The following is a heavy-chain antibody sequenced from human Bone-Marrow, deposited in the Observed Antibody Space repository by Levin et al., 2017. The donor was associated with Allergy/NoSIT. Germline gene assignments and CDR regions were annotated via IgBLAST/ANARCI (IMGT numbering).Heavy chain of an antibody. J-gene: IGHJ3*02. D-gene: IGHD5-12*01. CDR2: IDWDDDK. CDR3: ARTAQDLRLAAFDI. Sequence: SGPTLVKPTQTHTLTCTFSGFSLSTSGMCVSWIRQPPGKALEWLARIDWDDDKYYSTSLKTRLTISKDTSKNQVVLTMTNMDPVDTATYYCARTAQDLRLAAFDIWGQGTMVTVSS. CDR1: GFSLSTSGMC. V-gene: IGHV2-70*11.